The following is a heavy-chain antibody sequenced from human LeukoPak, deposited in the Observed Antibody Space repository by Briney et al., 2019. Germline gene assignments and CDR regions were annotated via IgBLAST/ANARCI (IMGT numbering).Heavy chain of an antibody. V-gene: IGHV3-23*01. Sequence: PGGSLRLSCAASGFTFSSYGMSWVRQAPGKGLEWVSAISGSGGSTYYADSVKGRFTISRDNCKNTLYLQMNSLRAEDTAVYYCAKAPIGPVDWFDPWGQGTLVTVSS. CDR3: AKAPIGPVDWFDP. CDR1: GFTFSSYG. J-gene: IGHJ5*02. CDR2: ISGSGGST.